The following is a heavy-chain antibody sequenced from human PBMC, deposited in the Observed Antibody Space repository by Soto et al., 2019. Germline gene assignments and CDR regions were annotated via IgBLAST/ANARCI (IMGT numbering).Heavy chain of an antibody. J-gene: IGHJ4*02. V-gene: IGHV4-59*08. CDR1: GGSISSYY. CDR2: IYYSGST. Sequence: QVQLQESGPGLVKPSETLSLTCTVSGGSISSYYWSWIRQPPGKGLGWIGYIYYSGSTNYNPSLKSRVTISVDTSKNQLSLKLSSVTAADTAMYYCARRYGYYFYYLGQGTLVTVSS. D-gene: IGHD4-17*01. CDR3: ARRYGYYFYY.